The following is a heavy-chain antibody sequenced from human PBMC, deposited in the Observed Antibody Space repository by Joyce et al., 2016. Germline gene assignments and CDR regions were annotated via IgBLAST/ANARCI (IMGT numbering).Heavy chain of an antibody. Sequence: QVQLVQSGAEVKKPGASVKVSCKASGYTFTGHTIHWVRQAPGQSLEWMGWSDAGNGNTRFSQKFQGRVTVSRDTSANTAYMEVSSLRSEDTAVYYCARGSSALTYFDFWGQGTLVTVSS. CDR2: SDAGNGNT. CDR1: GYTFTGHT. V-gene: IGHV1-3*01. J-gene: IGHJ4*02. CDR3: ARGSSALTYFDF. D-gene: IGHD3-10*01.